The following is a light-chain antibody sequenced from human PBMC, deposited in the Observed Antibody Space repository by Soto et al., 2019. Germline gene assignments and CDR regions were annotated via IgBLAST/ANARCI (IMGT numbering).Light chain of an antibody. J-gene: IGKJ4*01. CDR1: QDISNY. Sequence: DIQMTQSPSSLSASVGDRVTITCQASQDISNYLNWYQQKPGKAPKILIYDASVLEAGVPSRFSGGGSGTHFTLTISSLQAKDVATYYCQQFDNLPLTFGGGTKVEIK. V-gene: IGKV1-33*01. CDR2: DAS. CDR3: QQFDNLPLT.